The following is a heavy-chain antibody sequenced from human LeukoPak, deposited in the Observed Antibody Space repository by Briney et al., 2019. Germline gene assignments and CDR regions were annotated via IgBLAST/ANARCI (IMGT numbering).Heavy chain of an antibody. J-gene: IGHJ4*02. CDR3: AKAPVTSCRGAYCYPFDY. CDR1: GFTFSYYG. CDR2: FSGSGGRT. Sequence: PGGSLRLSCAASGFTFSYYGMSWVRQAPGKGLEWVSAFSGSGGRTYYADSVKGRFTISRDNSKNTLYLQMNSLRAEDAAVYYCAKAPVTSCRGAYCYPFDYWGQGTLVTVSS. D-gene: IGHD2-21*01. V-gene: IGHV3-23*01.